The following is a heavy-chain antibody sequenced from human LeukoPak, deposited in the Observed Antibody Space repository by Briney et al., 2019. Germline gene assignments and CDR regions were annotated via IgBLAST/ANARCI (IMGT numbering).Heavy chain of an antibody. CDR1: GGTFSSYA. CDR2: IIPILGIA. CDR3: ARDGASGATTYPTPLDY. D-gene: IGHD5-12*01. Sequence: SVKVSCKASGGTFSSYAISWVRQAPGQGLEWMGRIIPILGIANYAQKFQGRVTITADKSTSTAYMELSSLRSEDTAVYYCARDGASGATTYPTPLDYWGQGTLVTVSS. V-gene: IGHV1-69*04. J-gene: IGHJ4*02.